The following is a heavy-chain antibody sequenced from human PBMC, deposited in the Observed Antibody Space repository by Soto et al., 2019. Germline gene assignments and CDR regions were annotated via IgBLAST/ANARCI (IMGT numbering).Heavy chain of an antibody. J-gene: IGHJ6*02. Sequence: QVQLQQWGAGLLNPSETLSLTCAVYGRSFSGYYWCWIRQPPGKGLEWIGEINPSGSTNYNPSLKSRVTISVDTSKNQFSLKLSSVTAADTAVYYCATVTGRYYYGMDVWGQGTTVTVSS. CDR2: INPSGST. CDR1: GRSFSGYY. V-gene: IGHV4-34*01. CDR3: ATVTGRYYYGMDV.